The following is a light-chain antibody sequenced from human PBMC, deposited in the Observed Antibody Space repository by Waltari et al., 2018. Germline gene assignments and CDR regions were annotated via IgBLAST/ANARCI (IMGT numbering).Light chain of an antibody. CDR3: QHRISWPYT. CDR1: PGVSGY. CDR2: DAN. Sequence: EIVLTQSPATLSLSPGERATLSCRASPGVSGYLAWYQQRPGQAPRLLIYDANHRATGIPARFSGSGSGTDFTLTISSLEPEDFVVYYCQHRISWPYTFGQGTKLQI. J-gene: IGKJ2*01. V-gene: IGKV3-11*01.